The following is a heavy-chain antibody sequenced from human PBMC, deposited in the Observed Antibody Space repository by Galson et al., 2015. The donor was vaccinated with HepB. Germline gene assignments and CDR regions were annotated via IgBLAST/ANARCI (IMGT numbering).Heavy chain of an antibody. D-gene: IGHD6-13*01. J-gene: IGHJ4*02. CDR1: GFNFDDYG. CDR3: ARDPSGAGIAAAGTLDS. CDR2: INWNSVAK. V-gene: IGHV3-20*04. Sequence: SLRLSCAASGFNFDDYGMNWVRQAPGKGLEWVSGINWNSVAKGYADSVKGRFTISRDNAKNSLLLQMNSLRAEDTALYYCARDPSGAGIAAAGTLDSWGQGTLVTVSS.